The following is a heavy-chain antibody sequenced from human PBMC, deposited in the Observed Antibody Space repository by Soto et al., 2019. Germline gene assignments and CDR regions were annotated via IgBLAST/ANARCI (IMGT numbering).Heavy chain of an antibody. CDR3: AKDETGTMTGY. CDR1: GGTCDDFA. J-gene: IGHJ4*02. V-gene: IGHV3-9*01. Sequence: SLRHWKRAAGGTCDDFAVHWVLQAPGKGLEWVSGISWNSGSIGYADSVKGRFTISRDNAKNSLYLQMNSLRAEDSALYYCAKDETGTMTGYWVKGSLVTVSS. CDR2: ISWNSGSI. D-gene: IGHD1-1*01.